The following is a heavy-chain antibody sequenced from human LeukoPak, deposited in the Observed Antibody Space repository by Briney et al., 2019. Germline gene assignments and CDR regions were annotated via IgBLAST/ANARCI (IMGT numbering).Heavy chain of an antibody. CDR1: GGSFSGYY. D-gene: IGHD2-15*01. CDR2: INHSGST. J-gene: IGHJ3*02. CDR3: ATSLVAEDAFDI. V-gene: IGHV4-34*01. Sequence: SETLSLTCAVYGGSFSGYYWSWIRQPPGKGLEGIGEINHSGSTNYNPSLKSRVTISVDTSKNQFSLKLSSVTAADTAVYYCATSLVAEDAFDIWGQGTMVTVSS.